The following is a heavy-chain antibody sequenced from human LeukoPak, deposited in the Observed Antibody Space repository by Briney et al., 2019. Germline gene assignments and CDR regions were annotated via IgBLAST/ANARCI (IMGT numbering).Heavy chain of an antibody. CDR2: INTNTGNP. CDR1: GYTFTSCA. CDR3: AREGQQQLVRYYYYGMDV. Sequence: ASVKVSCKASGYTFTSCAMNWVRQAPGQGLEWMGWINTNTGNPTYAQGFTGRFVFSLDTSVSTAYLQISSLKAEDTAVYYRAREGQQQLVRYYYYGMDVWGQGTTVTVSS. J-gene: IGHJ6*02. D-gene: IGHD6-13*01. V-gene: IGHV7-4-1*02.